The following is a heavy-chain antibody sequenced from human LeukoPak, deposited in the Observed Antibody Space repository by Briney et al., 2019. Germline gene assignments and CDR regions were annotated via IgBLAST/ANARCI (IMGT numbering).Heavy chain of an antibody. CDR3: ASRTSHQNQNPLYNWFDP. V-gene: IGHV4-39*01. Sequence: PSETLSLTCTVSGGSISSSSYYWGWIRQPPGKGLEWIGSIYYSGSTYYNPSLKSRVTISVDTSKNQFSLKLSSVTAADTAVYYCASRTSHQNQNPLYNWFDPWGQGTLVTVSS. J-gene: IGHJ5*02. CDR2: IYYSGST. D-gene: IGHD1-14*01. CDR1: GGSISSSSYY.